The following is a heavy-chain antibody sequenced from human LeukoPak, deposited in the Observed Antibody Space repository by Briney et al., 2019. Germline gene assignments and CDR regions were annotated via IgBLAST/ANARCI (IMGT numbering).Heavy chain of an antibody. Sequence: SETLSLTCAVYGGSFSGYYWSWLRQPPGKGLEWLGEINHSGSTNYNPSLKSRVTISVDTSKNQFSLKLSSVTAADTAVYYCARGSFDIVVVVAATVWFDPWGQGTLVTVSS. V-gene: IGHV4-34*01. CDR1: GGSFSGYY. CDR2: INHSGST. CDR3: ARGSFDIVVVVAATVWFDP. D-gene: IGHD2-15*01. J-gene: IGHJ5*02.